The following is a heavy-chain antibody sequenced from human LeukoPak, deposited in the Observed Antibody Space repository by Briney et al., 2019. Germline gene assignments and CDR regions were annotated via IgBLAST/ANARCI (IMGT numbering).Heavy chain of an antibody. D-gene: IGHD4-17*01. V-gene: IGHV4-59*12. CDR2: IYYSGST. J-gene: IGHJ4*02. Sequence: PSETLSLTCTVSGGSISSYYWSWIRQPPGKGLEWIGYIYYSGSTNYNPSLKSRVTISVDTSKNQFSLKLSSVTAADTAMYYCARADYGDYYFDYWGQGTLVTVSS. CDR3: ARADYGDYYFDY. CDR1: GGSISSYY.